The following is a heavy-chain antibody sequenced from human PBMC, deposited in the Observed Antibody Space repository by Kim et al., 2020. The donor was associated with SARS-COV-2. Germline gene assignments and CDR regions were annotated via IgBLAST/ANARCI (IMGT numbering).Heavy chain of an antibody. CDR3: ARVHCSSTSCYPKVIAY. CDR1: GGSFSGYY. V-gene: IGHV4-34*01. D-gene: IGHD2-2*01. Sequence: SETLSLTCAVYGGSFSGYYWSWIRQPPGKGLEWIGEINHSGSTNYNPSLKSRVTISVDTSKNQFSLKLSSVTAADTAVYSCARVHCSSTSCYPKVIAYWG. CDR2: INHSGST. J-gene: IGHJ4*01.